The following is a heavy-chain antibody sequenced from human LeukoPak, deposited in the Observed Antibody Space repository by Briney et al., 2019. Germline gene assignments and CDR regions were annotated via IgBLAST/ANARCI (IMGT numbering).Heavy chain of an antibody. CDR2: ISTYNGNT. D-gene: IGHD5-12*01. J-gene: IGHJ6*03. V-gene: IGHV1-18*01. CDR1: GYTFTSYS. Sequence: ASVKVSCKASGYTFTSYSISWVRQAPGQGLEWMGWISTYNGNTNYAQKLQGRVTMTTDTSTSTAYMELRSLRSDDTAVYYCARYVGGYGDYYYYYMDVWGKGTTVTVSS. CDR3: ARYVGGYGDYYYYYMDV.